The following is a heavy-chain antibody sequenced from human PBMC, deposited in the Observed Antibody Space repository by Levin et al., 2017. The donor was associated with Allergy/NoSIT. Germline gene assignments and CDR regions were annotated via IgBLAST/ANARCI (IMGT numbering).Heavy chain of an antibody. CDR2: IRSKANSYAT. D-gene: IGHD2-15*01. V-gene: IGHV3-73*01. Sequence: AGGSLRLSCAASGFTFSGSVMHWVRQASGKGLEWVGRIRSKANSYATAYTASVKGRFTISRDDSKKTAYLQMDSLKTEDTAVYYCTSSTLTYCSGGKCYSDYYYYAMDVWGQGTTVTVSS. CDR1: GFTFSGSV. J-gene: IGHJ6*02. CDR3: TSSTLTYCSGGKCYSDYYYYAMDV.